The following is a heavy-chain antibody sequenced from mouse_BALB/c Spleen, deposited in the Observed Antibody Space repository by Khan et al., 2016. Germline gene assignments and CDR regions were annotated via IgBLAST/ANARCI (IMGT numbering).Heavy chain of an antibody. J-gene: IGHJ1*01. Sequence: EVQLQESGPGLVKPSQSLSLTCTVTGYSITSDYAWNWIRQFPGNKLEWMGYISYSGSTSYNPSLKSRISFTRDTSKNQSSLLLNPVTPEDSSTYYCARGGNWGIEYFDVWGAGTTVTVSS. CDR1: GYSITSDYA. CDR2: ISYSGST. V-gene: IGHV3-2*02. D-gene: IGHD4-1*01. CDR3: ARGGNWGIEYFDV.